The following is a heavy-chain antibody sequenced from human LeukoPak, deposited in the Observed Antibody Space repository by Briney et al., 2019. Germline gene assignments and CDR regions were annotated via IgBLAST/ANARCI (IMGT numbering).Heavy chain of an antibody. J-gene: IGHJ4*02. CDR1: GYTFTSYY. CDR2: INPSGGST. D-gene: IGHD3-22*01. V-gene: IGHV1-46*01. CDR3: ARVRADSSGHYYFDY. Sequence: GASVKVSCKASGYTFTSYYMHWVRQAPGQGLEWMGIINPSGGSTSYAQKFQGRVTITRDTSTSTVYMELSSLRSEDTAVYYCARVRADSSGHYYFDYWGQGTLVTVSS.